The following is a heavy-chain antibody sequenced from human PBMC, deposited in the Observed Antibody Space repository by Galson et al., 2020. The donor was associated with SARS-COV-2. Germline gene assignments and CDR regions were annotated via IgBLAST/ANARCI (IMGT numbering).Heavy chain of an antibody. D-gene: IGHD3-9*01. V-gene: IGHV3-30*03. CDR2: ISYDGSNK. Sequence: LTCAASGFTFSSYGMHWVRQAPGKGLEWVAVISYDGSNKYYADSVKGRFTISRDNSKNTLYLQMNSLRAEDTAVYYCASPRGHYDILTGTAFDYWGQGTLVTVSS. CDR3: ASPRGHYDILTGTAFDY. J-gene: IGHJ4*02. CDR1: GFTFSSYG.